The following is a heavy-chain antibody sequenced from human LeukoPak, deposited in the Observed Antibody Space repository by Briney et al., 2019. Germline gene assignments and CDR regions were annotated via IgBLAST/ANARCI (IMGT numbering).Heavy chain of an antibody. Sequence: SETLSLTCTVSGYSISSGYYWGWIRQPPGKGLEWIGSIYHSGSTYYNPSLKSRVTISVNTSKNQFSLKLSSVTAADTAVYYCARDPSIIAAAGLGDYWGQGTLVTVSS. V-gene: IGHV4-38-2*02. CDR2: IYHSGST. J-gene: IGHJ4*02. CDR3: ARDPSIIAAAGLGDY. CDR1: GYSISSGYY. D-gene: IGHD6-13*01.